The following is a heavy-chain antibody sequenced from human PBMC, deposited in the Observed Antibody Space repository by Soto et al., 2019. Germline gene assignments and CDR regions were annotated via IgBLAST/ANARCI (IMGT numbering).Heavy chain of an antibody. V-gene: IGHV3-48*01. CDR1: GFTFSDYN. CDR2: ISGRSNTI. CDR3: AREGDGSGYFSDY. Sequence: EVQLVESGGGLVQPGGPLRLSCVASGFTFSDYNMNWVRQAPGKGLEWVSFISGRSNTIYYADSVKGRFTISRDNAKNSLYLLMNSMRAEATAVYYCAREGDGSGYFSDYWGQGTLVTVSS. D-gene: IGHD3-22*01. J-gene: IGHJ4*02.